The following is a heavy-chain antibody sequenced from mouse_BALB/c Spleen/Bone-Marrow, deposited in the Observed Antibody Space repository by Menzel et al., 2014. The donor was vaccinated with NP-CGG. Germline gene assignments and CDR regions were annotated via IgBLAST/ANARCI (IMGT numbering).Heavy chain of an antibody. D-gene: IGHD2-1*01. Sequence: EVQGVESGGGLVQPGGSLKLSCAASGFDFSRYWMSWVRQAPGKGVEWIGEINPDSSTINYTPSLKDKVIISRDNAKNTLYLQMSKVRSEYTALYYCARQGYYGKGDYWGQGTSLTVSS. J-gene: IGHJ2*02. CDR1: GFDFSRYW. CDR3: ARQGYYGKGDY. CDR2: INPDSSTI. V-gene: IGHV4-1*02.